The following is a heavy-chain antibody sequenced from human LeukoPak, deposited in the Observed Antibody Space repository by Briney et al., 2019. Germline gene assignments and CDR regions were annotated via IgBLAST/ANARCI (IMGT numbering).Heavy chain of an antibody. J-gene: IGHJ4*02. V-gene: IGHV3-64D*06. D-gene: IGHD6-19*01. Sequence: GGSLRLSCSATGFTFSYYSIHWVRQAPGKGLEYVSAISGTGSSTYYADSVKGRFTISRDNSKNTVILQMSSLRAEDTAVYYCVKRVAGLNYFDYWARDPWSPSPQ. CDR2: ISGTGSST. CDR3: VKRVAGLNYFDY. CDR1: GFTFSYYS.